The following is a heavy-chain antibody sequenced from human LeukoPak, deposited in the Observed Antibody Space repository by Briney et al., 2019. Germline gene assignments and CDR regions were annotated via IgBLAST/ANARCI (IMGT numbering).Heavy chain of an antibody. V-gene: IGHV3-30*18. D-gene: IGHD6-19*01. CDR1: GFIFSSYG. CDR2: ISYDGSNK. Sequence: VRSLRLSCAASGFIFSSYGMHWVRQAPGKGLEWVAVISYDGSNKYYADSVKGRFTISRDNSKNTLYLQMNSLRAEDTAVYYCAKDAAVAGTSEHDYWGQGTLVTVSS. J-gene: IGHJ4*02. CDR3: AKDAAVAGTSEHDY.